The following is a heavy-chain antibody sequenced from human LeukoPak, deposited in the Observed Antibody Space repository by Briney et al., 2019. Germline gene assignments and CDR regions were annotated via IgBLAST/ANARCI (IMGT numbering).Heavy chain of an antibody. CDR2: TSYDGNKK. D-gene: IGHD4-23*01. CDR1: GFTLTYYA. J-gene: IGHJ4*02. CDR3: ARSSYDYGGIEGPFDY. Sequence: GGSLRLSCAASGFTLTYYAMHWVRQALGKGLEWVAVTSYDGNKKYYADSVKGRFTISRDSSKNTLYLQMSSLRAEDTAVYYCARSSYDYGGIEGPFDYWGQGTLVTVSS. V-gene: IGHV3-30*15.